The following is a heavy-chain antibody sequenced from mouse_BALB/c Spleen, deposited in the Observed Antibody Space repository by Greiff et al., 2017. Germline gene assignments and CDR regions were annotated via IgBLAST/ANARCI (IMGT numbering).Heavy chain of an antibody. J-gene: IGHJ3*01. V-gene: IGHV1S137*01. D-gene: IGHD1-2*01. CDR1: GYTFTDYA. Sequence: QVQLKESGAELVRPGVSVKISCKGSGYTFTDYAMHWVKQSHAKSLEWIGVISTYYGDASYNQKFKGKATMTVDKSSSTAYMELARLTSEDSAIYYCAREGSYYGYGFAYWGQGTLVTVSA. CDR2: ISTYYGDA. CDR3: AREGSYYGYGFAY.